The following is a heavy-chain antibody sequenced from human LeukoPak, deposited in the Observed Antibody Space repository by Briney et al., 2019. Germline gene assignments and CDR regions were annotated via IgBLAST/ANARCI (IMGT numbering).Heavy chain of an antibody. D-gene: IGHD3-16*01. Sequence: SETLSLTCTVSGGSISSYYWSWIRQPPGKGLEWIGYMYYSGSTNYNPSLKSRVTISVDTSKKQFSLKLSSATAADTAVYYCARVLDLSKRGLDAFDIWGQGTMVTVSS. CDR3: ARVLDLSKRGLDAFDI. CDR2: MYYSGST. CDR1: GGSISSYY. V-gene: IGHV4-59*01. J-gene: IGHJ3*02.